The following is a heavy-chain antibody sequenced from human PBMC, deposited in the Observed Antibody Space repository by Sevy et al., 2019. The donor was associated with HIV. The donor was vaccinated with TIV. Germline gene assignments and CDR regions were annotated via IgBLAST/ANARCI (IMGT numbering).Heavy chain of an antibody. CDR2: INSDATSI. CDR1: GFTFGNFW. J-gene: IGHJ5*02. D-gene: IGHD2-21*01. V-gene: IGHV3-74*01. Sequence: GGSLRLSCAASGFTFGNFWMHWVRQAPGKGLVWVSRINSDATSISYADSVKGRFTISRDNAENTLYLQMNSLRAEDTAVYYCAPDWRHSGLDPWGQGTLVTVSS. CDR3: APDWRHSGLDP.